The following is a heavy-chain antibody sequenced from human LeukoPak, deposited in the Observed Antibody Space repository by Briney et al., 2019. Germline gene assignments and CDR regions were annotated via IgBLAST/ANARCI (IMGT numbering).Heavy chain of an antibody. CDR1: GFTFTSYA. CDR3: AKQPRYDVDAFDI. D-gene: IGHD3-3*01. V-gene: IGHV3-23*01. CDR2: ISGSGGST. J-gene: IGHJ3*02. Sequence: GGPLRLSCVASGFTFTSYAMSWVRQAPGKGLEWVSTISGSGGSTYYADSVKGRFTISRDNSKNTLYLQMNSLRAEDTAVYHCAKQPRYDVDAFDIWGQGTMVTVSS.